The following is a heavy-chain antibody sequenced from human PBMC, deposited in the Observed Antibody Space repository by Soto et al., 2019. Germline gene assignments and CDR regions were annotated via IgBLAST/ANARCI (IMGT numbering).Heavy chain of an antibody. Sequence: EVQLVESGGGLVQPGGSLRLSCAASGFTFSSYSMNWVRQAPGKGLEWVSYIRSSSSTIYYADSVKGRFTISRDNAKNSLYLQMNSLRDEDTAVYYCARDEGSWTAAEYFQHWGQGTLVTVSS. J-gene: IGHJ1*01. CDR2: IRSSSSTI. CDR1: GFTFSSYS. V-gene: IGHV3-48*02. D-gene: IGHD6-13*01. CDR3: ARDEGSWTAAEYFQH.